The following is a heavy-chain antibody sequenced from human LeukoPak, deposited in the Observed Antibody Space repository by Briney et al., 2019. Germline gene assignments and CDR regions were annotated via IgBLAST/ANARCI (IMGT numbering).Heavy chain of an antibody. V-gene: IGHV5-51*01. CDR2: IYPGDSDT. Sequence: GESLKISRKGSGYSFTSYWIGWVRQMPGKGLEWMGIIYPGDSDTRYSLSFQGQVTISADKSISTAYLQWSSLKASDTAMYYCARHTNDFGGNGDYWGQGTLVTVSS. D-gene: IGHD4-23*01. J-gene: IGHJ4*02. CDR1: GYSFTSYW. CDR3: ARHTNDFGGNGDY.